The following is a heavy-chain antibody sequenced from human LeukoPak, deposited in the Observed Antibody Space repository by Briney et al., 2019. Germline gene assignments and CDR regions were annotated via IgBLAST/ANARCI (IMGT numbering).Heavy chain of an antibody. CDR3: ARITMTTSGWYFDL. CDR2: VHPSGGST. D-gene: IGHD3-22*01. Sequence: ASVKLSCTASVYTFTIYYMHWLRQAPGQGLEWMGIVHPSGGSTSYAQKFQGRVTMTRHTATSTVYMELSSLRSEDTALYYCARITMTTSGWYFDLWGRGSLVTVSS. V-gene: IGHV1-46*01. CDR1: VYTFTIYY. J-gene: IGHJ2*01.